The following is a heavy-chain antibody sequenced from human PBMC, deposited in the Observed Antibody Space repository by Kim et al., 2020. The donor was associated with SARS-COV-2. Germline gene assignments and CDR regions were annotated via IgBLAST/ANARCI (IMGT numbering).Heavy chain of an antibody. D-gene: IGHD3-10*01. CDR2: INHSGST. Sequence: SETLSLTCAAYGGSFSGYYWSWIRQPPGKGLEWIGEINHSGSTNYNPSLKSRVTISVDTSKNQFSLKLSSVTAADTAVYYCARQRPTMVRGVIRYYYYG. J-gene: IGHJ6*01. CDR1: GGSFSGYY. V-gene: IGHV4-34*01. CDR3: ARQRPTMVRGVIRYYYYG.